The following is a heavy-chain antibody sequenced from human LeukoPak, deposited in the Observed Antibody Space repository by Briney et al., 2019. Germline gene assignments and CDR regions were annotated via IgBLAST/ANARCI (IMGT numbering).Heavy chain of an antibody. Sequence: GESLKISCKGSGYSFTTYWIGWVRQMPGKGLEWMGLIYPDDSDTRYSPSFQGQVAISVDKSISTAYLQWSSLTASDTAMYYCVRHWNADYWGQGTLVTVSS. CDR2: IYPDDSDT. CDR3: VRHWNADY. D-gene: IGHD1-1*01. V-gene: IGHV5-51*01. J-gene: IGHJ4*02. CDR1: GYSFTTYW.